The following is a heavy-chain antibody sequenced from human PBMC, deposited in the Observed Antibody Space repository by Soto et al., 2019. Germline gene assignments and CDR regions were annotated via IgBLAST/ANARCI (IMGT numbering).Heavy chain of an antibody. Sequence: EVQLVESGGGLVKPGGSLRLSCAASGFTFSSYSMNWVRQAPGKGLEWVSSISSSSSYIYYADSVKGRFTISRDNAKNSLYLQMNSLRAEDTAVYYCARGRVRGVIITWSLVDYWGQGTLVTVSS. J-gene: IGHJ4*02. D-gene: IGHD3-10*01. CDR1: GFTFSSYS. CDR2: ISSSSSYI. CDR3: ARGRVRGVIITWSLVDY. V-gene: IGHV3-21*01.